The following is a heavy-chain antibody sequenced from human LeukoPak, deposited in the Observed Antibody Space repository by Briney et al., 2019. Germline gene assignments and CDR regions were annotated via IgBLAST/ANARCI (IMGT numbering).Heavy chain of an antibody. Sequence: GGSLRLPCATSGFTFSSYAMHWVRQAPGKGLEYVSAISSNGGSTYYANSVKGRFTISRDNSKNTLYLQMGSLRAEDMAVYYCAKETDTAMVTDESFDYWGQGTLVTVSS. V-gene: IGHV3-64*01. CDR2: ISSNGGST. CDR1: GFTFSSYA. CDR3: AKETDTAMVTDESFDY. D-gene: IGHD5-18*01. J-gene: IGHJ4*02.